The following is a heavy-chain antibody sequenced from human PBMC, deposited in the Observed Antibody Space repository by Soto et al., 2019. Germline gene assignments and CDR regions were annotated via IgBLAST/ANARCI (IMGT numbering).Heavy chain of an antibody. CDR3: AGDHCSGGSCYYDYYYGMDV. Sequence: ASVKVSCKASGYTFTSYAMHWVRQAPGQRLEWMGWVNAGNGNTKYSQKFQGRVTITRDTSASTAYMELSSLRSEDTAVYYCAGDHCSGGSCYYDYYYGMDVWGQGTTVTVSS. CDR1: GYTFTSYA. CDR2: VNAGNGNT. J-gene: IGHJ6*02. V-gene: IGHV1-3*01. D-gene: IGHD2-15*01.